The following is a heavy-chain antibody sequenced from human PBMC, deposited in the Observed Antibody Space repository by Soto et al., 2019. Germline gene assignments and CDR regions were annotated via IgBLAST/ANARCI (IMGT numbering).Heavy chain of an antibody. D-gene: IGHD3-16*01. CDR1: GDSISSGNKY. Sequence: SETLSLTCTVSGDSISSGNKYWSWIRQAPGKGLEWIGYIFSSGTTYSNPSLKRRLTMSLDTSQNQFSLRLASVTDADSAVYYCARVPSPFDYYYAMDVWGQGTTVTVSS. V-gene: IGHV4-30-4*01. CDR3: ARVPSPFDYYYAMDV. J-gene: IGHJ6*02. CDR2: IFSSGTT.